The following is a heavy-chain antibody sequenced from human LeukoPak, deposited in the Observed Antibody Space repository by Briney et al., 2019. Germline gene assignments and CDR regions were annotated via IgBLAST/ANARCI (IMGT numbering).Heavy chain of an antibody. D-gene: IGHD6-19*01. CDR1: GFTFSNAW. CDR2: IKSKTDGGTT. CDR3: TTLRRLRLWLVPSVVLNDY. V-gene: IGHV3-15*01. Sequence: KPGGSLRLSCAASGFTFSNAWMSWVRQAPGEGLEWVGRIKSKTDGGTTDYAAPVKGRFTISRDDSKNTLYLQMNSLKTEDTAVYYCTTLRRLRLWLVPSVVLNDYWGQGTLVTVSS. J-gene: IGHJ4*02.